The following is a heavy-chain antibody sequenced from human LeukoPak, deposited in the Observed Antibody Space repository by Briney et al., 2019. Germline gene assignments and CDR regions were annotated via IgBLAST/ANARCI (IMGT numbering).Heavy chain of an antibody. CDR3: AKATSASGYDYVFDY. V-gene: IGHV3-23*01. D-gene: IGHD5-12*01. CDR1: GFTFSSYA. Sequence: GGSLRLFCAASGFTFSSYAMRWVRQAPGKGLEWVSGISGSGGSTYYADSVKGRFSISRDNSKNTLHLQMNSLRAEDTAVYYCAKATSASGYDYVFDYWGQGTLVTVSS. J-gene: IGHJ4*02. CDR2: ISGSGGST.